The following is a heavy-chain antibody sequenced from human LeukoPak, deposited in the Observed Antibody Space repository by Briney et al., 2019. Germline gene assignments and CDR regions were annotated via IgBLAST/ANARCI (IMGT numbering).Heavy chain of an antibody. Sequence: QPGGSLRLSCVASGFIFSRYGMHWVRQAPGKGLEYVSAISNSGGSTYYANSVKGRFTISRDNSKNTLYLQMGSLRGEDTAVYYCARPISSSWTLSSPYYYGMDVWGQGTTVTVSS. D-gene: IGHD6-13*01. CDR3: ARPISSSWTLSSPYYYGMDV. CDR1: GFIFSRYG. V-gene: IGHV3-64*01. CDR2: ISNSGGST. J-gene: IGHJ6*02.